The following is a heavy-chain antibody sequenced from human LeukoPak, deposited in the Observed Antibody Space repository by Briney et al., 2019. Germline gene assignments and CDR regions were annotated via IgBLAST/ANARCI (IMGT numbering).Heavy chain of an antibody. CDR1: GGSISSYY. V-gene: IGHV4-59*01. CDR2: IYYSGST. D-gene: IGHD3-3*01. CDR3: ARGGYDFWSGYRYYFDY. J-gene: IGHJ4*02. Sequence: SETLSLTCTVSGGSISSYYWSWIRQPPGKGLEWIGYIYYSGSTNYNPSLKSRVTISVDTSKNQFSLKLSSVTAVDTAVYYCARGGYDFWSGYRYYFDYWGQGTLVTVSS.